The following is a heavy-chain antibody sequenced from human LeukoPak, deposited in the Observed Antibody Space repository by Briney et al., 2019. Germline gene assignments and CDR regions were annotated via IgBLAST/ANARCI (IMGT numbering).Heavy chain of an antibody. J-gene: IGHJ3*02. Sequence: SETLSLTCTVSGGSISSGGYYWSWIRQHPGTGLEWIGYIYYSGSTYYNPSLKSRVTISVDTSKNQFSLKLSSVTAADTAVYYCAKEGYGDYGPRDAFDIWGQGTMVTVSS. CDR2: IYYSGST. CDR3: AKEGYGDYGPRDAFDI. D-gene: IGHD4-17*01. CDR1: GGSISSGGYY. V-gene: IGHV4-31*03.